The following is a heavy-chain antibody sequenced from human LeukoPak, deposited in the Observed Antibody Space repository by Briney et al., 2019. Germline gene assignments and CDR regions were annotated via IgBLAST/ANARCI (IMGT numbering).Heavy chain of an antibody. V-gene: IGHV3-21*01. CDR2: ISSSSSYI. CDR1: GFTFSSYS. J-gene: IGHJ4*02. Sequence: GGSLRLSCAASGFTFSSYSMNWVRQAPGKGLEWVSSISSSSSYIYYADSVKGRFTISRDNAKNSLYLQMNSLRAEDTAVYCCARMGQQLVRRTYFDYWGQGTLVTVSS. CDR3: ARMGQQLVRRTYFDY. D-gene: IGHD6-13*01.